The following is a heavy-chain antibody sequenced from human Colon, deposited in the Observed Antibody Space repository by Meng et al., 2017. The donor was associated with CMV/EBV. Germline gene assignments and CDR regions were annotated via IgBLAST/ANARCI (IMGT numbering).Heavy chain of an antibody. D-gene: IGHD1-26*01. J-gene: IGHJ5*02. CDR2: IFPGDSET. CDR3: ARKNTGNYSP. CDR1: GYNFDRYS. V-gene: IGHV5-51*01. Sequence: SFNAFGYNFDRYSLAWVRQRLGKSLESMGIIFPGDSETRYSPSFQGQVTISVDKSIGAAYLEWRGLKSSGSAMYFCARKNTGNYSPWGQGTMVTVSS.